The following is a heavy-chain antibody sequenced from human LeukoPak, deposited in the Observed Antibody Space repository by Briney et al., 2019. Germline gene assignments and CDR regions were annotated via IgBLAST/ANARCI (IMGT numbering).Heavy chain of an antibody. V-gene: IGHV1-2*02. Sequence: ASVKLSFTASGYTFTDYYTHWVRQAPGPGNERMGWINTNSGGTLYAQQFQGRVTMTRDTSIGTVYMELSTLRSDDTAVYYCARDLSTSSNWELDYWGQGTLVTVSS. D-gene: IGHD1-1*01. CDR3: ARDLSTSSNWELDY. CDR2: INTNSGGT. CDR1: GYTFTDYY. J-gene: IGHJ4*02.